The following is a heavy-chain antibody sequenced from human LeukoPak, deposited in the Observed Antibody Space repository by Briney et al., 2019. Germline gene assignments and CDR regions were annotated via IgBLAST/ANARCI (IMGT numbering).Heavy chain of an antibody. J-gene: IGHJ4*02. V-gene: IGHV3-74*01. D-gene: IGHD6-25*01. CDR3: TATPWGGAAAIFDY. CDR1: GFTLNTYW. Sequence: GGSLRLSCAASGFTLNTYWIHWVRQTPQTGLEWVAGISGDGNFKRNADSVRGRLTIFTDNAKSTLSLQVSSLRAEDTAVYYCTATPWGGAAAIFDYWGQGILVTVSS. CDR2: ISGDGNFK.